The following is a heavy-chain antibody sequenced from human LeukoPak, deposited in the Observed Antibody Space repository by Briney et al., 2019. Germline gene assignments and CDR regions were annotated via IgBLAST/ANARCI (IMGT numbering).Heavy chain of an antibody. J-gene: IGHJ4*02. CDR2: IRSDGSNK. CDR1: GFTFSSYG. Sequence: GGSLRLSCAASGFTFSSYGMHWVRQAPGKGLEWVASIRSDGSNKYYGDSVKGRFTISRDNSKNTLYLQMNSLRPEDTAVFYCAKARIAVAVREDLDHWGQGTLVTVSS. D-gene: IGHD6-19*01. V-gene: IGHV3-30*02. CDR3: AKARIAVAVREDLDH.